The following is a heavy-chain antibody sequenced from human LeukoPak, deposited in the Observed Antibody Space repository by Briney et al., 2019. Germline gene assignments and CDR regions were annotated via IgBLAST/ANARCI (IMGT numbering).Heavy chain of an antibody. CDR1: GFTFSDCD. V-gene: IGHV3-21*01. Sequence: PGGSLRLSCTASGFTFSDCDMNWVRQAPGSGLEWVSAISYRISPTYYADSVKGRFTISRDNAKNSLYLQMDSLRAEDTAVYYCARDYTIFGVVRFYMDVWGKGTTVTVSS. D-gene: IGHD3-3*01. CDR3: ARDYTIFGVVRFYMDV. CDR2: ISYRISPT. J-gene: IGHJ6*03.